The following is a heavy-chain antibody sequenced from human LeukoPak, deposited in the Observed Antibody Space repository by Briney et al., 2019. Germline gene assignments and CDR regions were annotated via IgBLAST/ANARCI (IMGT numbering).Heavy chain of an antibody. J-gene: IGHJ4*02. V-gene: IGHV4-59*08. CDR3: ARHGSSWSYFDY. D-gene: IGHD6-13*01. Sequence: SETLSLTCTVSGGSISSYYWSWIRQPPGKGLEWIGYVYHTGGTYYNPSLKSRVTISVDTSKNQFSLKLSSVTAADTAVYYCARHGSSWSYFDYWGQGTLVTVSS. CDR1: GGSISSYY. CDR2: VYHTGGT.